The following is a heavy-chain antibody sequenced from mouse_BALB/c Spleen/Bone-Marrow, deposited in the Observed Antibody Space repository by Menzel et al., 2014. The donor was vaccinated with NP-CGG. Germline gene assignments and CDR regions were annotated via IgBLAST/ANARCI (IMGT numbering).Heavy chain of an antibody. Sequence: QVQLQQSGGELVQPGGSVKLSCEASGYTFTRYYMYWGKQEPGQGLEWIGEINHSNGYTNFNEKFKSKATLTVDKSSSTAYMQLSSLTSEDSAVYYCTREGAYWGQGTLVTVSA. CDR3: TREGAY. CDR2: INHSNGYT. J-gene: IGHJ3*01. V-gene: IGHV1S81*02. CDR1: GYTFTRYY.